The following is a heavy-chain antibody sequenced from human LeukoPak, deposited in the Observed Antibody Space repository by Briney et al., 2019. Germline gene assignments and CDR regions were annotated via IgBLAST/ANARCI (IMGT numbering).Heavy chain of an antibody. V-gene: IGHV3-21*01. D-gene: IGHD3-22*01. Sequence: GGSLRLSCAASGFTFSSYSMNWVRQAPGKGLEWVSSISSSSSYIYYADSVKGRFTISRDNAKNSLYLQMNSLRAEDTAVYYCAREELAYYDSSGYPRGKYMDVRGKGTTVTVSS. CDR1: GFTFSSYS. CDR3: AREELAYYDSSGYPRGKYMDV. J-gene: IGHJ6*03. CDR2: ISSSSSYI.